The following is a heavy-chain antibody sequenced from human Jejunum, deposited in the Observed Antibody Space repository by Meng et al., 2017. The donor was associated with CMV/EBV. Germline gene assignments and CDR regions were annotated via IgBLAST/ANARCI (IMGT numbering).Heavy chain of an antibody. V-gene: IGHV3-23*01. CDR3: VKGGWLDD. Sequence: SCVASGFSFSTFDMSWVRQVPGEGLEWVSVLTGGDDGPYYADAVKGRFTISRDKSTNTLFLQMDSLRVEDTALYYCVKGGWLDDWGQGTLVTVSS. D-gene: IGHD2-15*01. J-gene: IGHJ4*02. CDR1: GFSFSTFD. CDR2: LTGGDDGP.